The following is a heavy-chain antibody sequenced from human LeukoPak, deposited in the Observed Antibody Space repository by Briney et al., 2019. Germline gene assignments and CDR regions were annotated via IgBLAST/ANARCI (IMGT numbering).Heavy chain of an antibody. CDR3: AKDRDPYQVLLYSDY. CDR2: IRYDGSNK. Sequence: PGTSLRLSCAASGFTFWNYGMHWVRQAPGKGLEWVAFIRYDGSNKYYADSVKGRFTISRDNSKNTLYLQMNSLRAEDTAVYYCAKDRDPYQVLLYSDYWGQGTLVTVSS. J-gene: IGHJ4*02. V-gene: IGHV3-30*02. D-gene: IGHD2-2*01. CDR1: GFTFWNYG.